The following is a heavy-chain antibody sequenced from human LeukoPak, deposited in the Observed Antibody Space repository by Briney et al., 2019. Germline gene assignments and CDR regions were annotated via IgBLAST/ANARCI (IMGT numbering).Heavy chain of an antibody. CDR2: INPGDSDT. J-gene: IGHJ4*02. CDR1: GYSFTSSW. Sequence: GESLKISCQASGYSFTSSWIGWARQMPGKGLEWMAIINPGDSDTRYSPSFQGQVTISADKSISTVYLQWGSLKASDTAMYYCASLEMATDYWGQGTLVTVSS. V-gene: IGHV5-51*01. CDR3: ASLEMATDY. D-gene: IGHD5-24*01.